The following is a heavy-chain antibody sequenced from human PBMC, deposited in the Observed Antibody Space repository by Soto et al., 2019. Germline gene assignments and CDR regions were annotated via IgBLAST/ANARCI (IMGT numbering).Heavy chain of an antibody. D-gene: IGHD2-2*01. V-gene: IGHV3-30*02. CDR1: GFTSSSYG. CDR2: VWFDGSNE. Sequence: GGSLRLSCAASGFTSSSYGMHWVRQAPGKGLERVASVWFDGSNEKYADSVKARFIISRDNSKNTIYLQMDSLRVEDTAVYYCAKDNCISTSCYRLYNWFDPWGQGTLVTVSS. CDR3: AKDNCISTSCYRLYNWFDP. J-gene: IGHJ5*02.